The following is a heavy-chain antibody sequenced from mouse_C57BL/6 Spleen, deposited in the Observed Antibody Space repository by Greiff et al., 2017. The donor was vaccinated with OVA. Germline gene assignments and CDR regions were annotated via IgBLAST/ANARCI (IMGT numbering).Heavy chain of an antibody. CDR2: ISYDGSN. J-gene: IGHJ2*01. D-gene: IGHD4-1*01. CDR1: GYSITSGYY. Sequence: EVQVVESGPGLVKPSQSLSLTCSVTGYSITSGYYWNWIRQFPGNKLEWMGYISYDGSNNYNPSLKNRISITRDTSKNQFFLKLNSVTTEDTATYYCARGPNWGFDYWGQGTTLTVSS. V-gene: IGHV3-6*01. CDR3: ARGPNWGFDY.